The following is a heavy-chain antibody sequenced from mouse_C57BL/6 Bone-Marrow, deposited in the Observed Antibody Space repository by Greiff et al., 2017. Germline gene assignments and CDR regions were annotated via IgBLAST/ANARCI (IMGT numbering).Heavy chain of an antibody. V-gene: IGHV14-4*01. J-gene: IGHJ3*01. CDR2: FDIENGDT. CDR3: TTGDYDRGVAY. D-gene: IGHD2-4*01. CDR1: GFNIKDDY. Sequence: VQLQQSGAELVRPGASVKLSCTASGFNIKDDYMHWVKQRPEQGMVWFGWFDIENGDTEYAPTFQGQATITADTSSNTAYLQLISLTSEDTAVEYCTTGDYDRGVAYWGQGTLVTVSA.